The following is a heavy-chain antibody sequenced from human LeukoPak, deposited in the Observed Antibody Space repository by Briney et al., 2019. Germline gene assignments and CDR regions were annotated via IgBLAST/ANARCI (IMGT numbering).Heavy chain of an antibody. Sequence: ASVKVSCKASGYTFTSYDINWVRQATGQGLEWMGWMNPNSGNTGYAQKFRGRVTITRNTSISTAYMELSSLRSEDTAVYYCARGPYSSSRTYYYYMDVWGKGTTVTVSS. CDR2: MNPNSGNT. J-gene: IGHJ6*03. V-gene: IGHV1-8*03. CDR1: GYTFTSYD. D-gene: IGHD6-6*01. CDR3: ARGPYSSSRTYYYYMDV.